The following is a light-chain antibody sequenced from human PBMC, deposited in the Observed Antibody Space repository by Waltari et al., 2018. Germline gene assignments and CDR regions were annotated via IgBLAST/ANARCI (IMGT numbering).Light chain of an antibody. Sequence: DIQMTQSPSSLSASVGDRVTITCRASQSISTYLHWYQQKPGKAPKLLVYASSNFQTGVSSRFSGSGSGTDFTLTISSLGPEDFATYYCQQTYGSPPTFGPGTKVDI. CDR2: ASS. CDR1: QSISTY. V-gene: IGKV1-39*01. CDR3: QQTYGSPPT. J-gene: IGKJ3*01.